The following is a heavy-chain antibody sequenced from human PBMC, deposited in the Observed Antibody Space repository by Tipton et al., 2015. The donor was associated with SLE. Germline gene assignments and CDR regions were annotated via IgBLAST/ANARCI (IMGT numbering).Heavy chain of an antibody. D-gene: IGHD6-19*01. Sequence: QSGAEVKKPGSSVKVSCKASGGSFNNYAFSWVRQAPGQGLEWMGGIIPILGVTKYAEKFQGRVTITTEESTTTAYMDLSSLRSEDTAMYYCARYTAVSGTRAFELWGQGTMVTVSS. V-gene: IGHV1-69*05. CDR3: ARYTAVSGTRAFEL. J-gene: IGHJ3*01. CDR1: GGSFNNYA. CDR2: IIPILGVT.